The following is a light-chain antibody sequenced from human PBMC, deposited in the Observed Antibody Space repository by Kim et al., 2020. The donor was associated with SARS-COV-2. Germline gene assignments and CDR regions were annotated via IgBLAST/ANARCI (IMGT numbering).Light chain of an antibody. V-gene: IGKV1-5*01. J-gene: IGKJ2*01. CDR2: DAS. CDR3: QQFNSYPYT. Sequence: SASVGDRVTITCRASQSISTWLAWYQQKPGKAPKVLIYDASSLESGVPSRFSGRGSGTEFTLTISSLQPDDIATYYCQQFNSYPYTFGQGTKLEI. CDR1: QSISTW.